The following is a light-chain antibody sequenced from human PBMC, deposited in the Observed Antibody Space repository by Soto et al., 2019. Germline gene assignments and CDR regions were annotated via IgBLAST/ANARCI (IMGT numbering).Light chain of an antibody. CDR1: NSNIGSNA. CDR3: AAWDDRLNAPV. J-gene: IGLJ2*01. V-gene: IGLV1-44*01. Sequence: QSVLTQPPSASGTPGQRVTIPCSGSNSNIGSNAVNWYQQLPGTAPKLLIHGNDQRPSGVPDRLSGSKSGTSASLAISGLQSEDEADYYCAAWDDRLNAPVFGGGTKLTVL. CDR2: GND.